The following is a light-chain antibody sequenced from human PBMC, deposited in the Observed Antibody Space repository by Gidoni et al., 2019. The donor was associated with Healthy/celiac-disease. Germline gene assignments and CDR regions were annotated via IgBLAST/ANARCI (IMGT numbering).Light chain of an antibody. J-gene: IGKJ2*02. CDR3: QQYNSYSWT. CDR1: QSISSW. Sequence: DSQMTQSPSTLSASVGDRVTITCRASQSISSWLAWYQQKPGKAPKLLIYNASSLDSGVPSRFSGSGSGTEFTLTISSLQPDDFATYYCQQYNSYSWTFGQGTKLEIK. CDR2: NAS. V-gene: IGKV1-5*03.